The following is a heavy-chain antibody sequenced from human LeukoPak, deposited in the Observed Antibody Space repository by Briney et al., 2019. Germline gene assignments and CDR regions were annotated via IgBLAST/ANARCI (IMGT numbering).Heavy chain of an antibody. CDR2: ISGSGGST. CDR3: SKPFKATVNPFVGQ. D-gene: IGHD5-12*01. J-gene: IGHJ4*02. CDR1: GFTFSSYA. V-gene: IGHV3-23*01. Sequence: GGSLRLSCAASGFTFSSYAMSWVRQAPGKGLEWVSAISGSGGSTYYADSVKGRFTISRDNSKNTLYLQMNSLRAEDTAVFYCSKPFKATVNPFVGQWGQGNLV.